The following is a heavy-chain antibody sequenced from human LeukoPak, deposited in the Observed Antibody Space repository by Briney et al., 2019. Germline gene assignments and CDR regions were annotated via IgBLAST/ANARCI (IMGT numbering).Heavy chain of an antibody. D-gene: IGHD4-17*01. V-gene: IGHV4-39*07. CDR1: GGSVSSGSYY. Sequence: SETLSLTCTVSGGSVSSGSYYWSWIRQPPGKGLEWIGEINHSGSTNYNPSLKSRVTISVDTSKNQFSLKLSSVTAADTAVYYCARGFVPVTVTYYYFDYWGQGTLVTVSS. CDR2: INHSGST. J-gene: IGHJ4*02. CDR3: ARGFVPVTVTYYYFDY.